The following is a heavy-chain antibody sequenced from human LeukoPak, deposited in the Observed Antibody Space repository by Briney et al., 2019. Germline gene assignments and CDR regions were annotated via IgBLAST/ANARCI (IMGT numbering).Heavy chain of an antibody. CDR1: GGSISSSSYC. J-gene: IGHJ4*02. D-gene: IGHD3-10*01. CDR2: IYYSGST. CDR3: ARDQNDYYGSGSYRRGSGPTMADSRQN. Sequence: TSSETLSLTCTVSGGSISSSSYCWGWIRQPPGKGLEWIGSIYYSGSTYYNPSLKSRVTISVDTSKNQFSLKLSSVTAADTAAYYCARDQNDYYGSGSYRRGSGPTMADSRQNWGQGTLVTVSS. V-gene: IGHV4-39*02.